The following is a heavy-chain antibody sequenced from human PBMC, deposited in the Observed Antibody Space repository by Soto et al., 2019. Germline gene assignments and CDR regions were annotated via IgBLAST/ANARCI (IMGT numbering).Heavy chain of an antibody. CDR2: ISGSGGST. Sequence: LRLSCAASGFTFSSYAMSWVRQAPGKGLEWVSAISGSGGSTYYADSVKGRFTISRDNSKNTLYLQMNSLRAEDTAVYYCAKFDSHYYYGMDVWGRGTTVTVSS. CDR1: GFTFSSYA. V-gene: IGHV3-23*01. D-gene: IGHD3-22*01. J-gene: IGHJ6*02. CDR3: AKFDSHYYYGMDV.